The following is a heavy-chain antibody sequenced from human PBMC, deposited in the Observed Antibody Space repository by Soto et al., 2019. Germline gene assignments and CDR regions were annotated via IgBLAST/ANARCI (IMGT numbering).Heavy chain of an antibody. J-gene: IGHJ5*02. V-gene: IGHV3-48*01. D-gene: IGHD6-13*01. CDR2: ISSSSSTI. CDR3: ARHPERIAQIGWFDP. Sequence: EVQLVESGGGLVQPGGSLRLSCAASGFTFSSYSMNWVRKATGKGLEWVSYISSSSSTIYYADSVKGRFTISRDNAKNSLYLQMNSLRAEDTAVYYCARHPERIAQIGWFDPWGQGILVTVS. CDR1: GFTFSSYS.